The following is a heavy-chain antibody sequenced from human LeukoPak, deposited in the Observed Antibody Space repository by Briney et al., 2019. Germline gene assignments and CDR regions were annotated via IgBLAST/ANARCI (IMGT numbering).Heavy chain of an antibody. J-gene: IGHJ3*02. CDR3: AKSNGYGLVDI. D-gene: IGHD3-10*01. V-gene: IGHV4-34*01. CDR1: GGSFSGYY. CDR2: INHSGSI. Sequence: PSETLPLTCTVYGGSFSGYYWSWIRQPPGRGLEWIGEINHSGSINYNPSLKSRVTISLDTSRNQFSLKLNSVTAADTAVYYCAKSNGYGLVDIWGQGTMVTVSS.